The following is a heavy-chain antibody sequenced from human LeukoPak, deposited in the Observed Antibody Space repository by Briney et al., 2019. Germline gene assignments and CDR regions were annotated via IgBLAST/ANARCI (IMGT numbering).Heavy chain of an antibody. V-gene: IGHV4-59*01. Sequence: PSETLSLTCTVSGGSISIYYWSWIRQPPGKGLEWIGYIYYSGSTNYNPSFKSRVTISVDTSKNQFPLKLSSVTAADTAVYYCARERNYYGSGSYPDYWGQGTLVTVSS. J-gene: IGHJ4*02. CDR2: IYYSGST. CDR3: ARERNYYGSGSYPDY. CDR1: GGSISIYY. D-gene: IGHD3-10*01.